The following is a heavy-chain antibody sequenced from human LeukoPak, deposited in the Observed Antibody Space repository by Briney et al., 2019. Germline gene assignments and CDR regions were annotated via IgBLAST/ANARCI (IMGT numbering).Heavy chain of an antibody. V-gene: IGHV3-20*01. D-gene: IGHD6-19*01. J-gene: IGHJ4*02. CDR2: INWNGGST. CDR3: ARGYSSGWNYYFDY. Sequence: PGGSLRLSCAASGFTFYDYAMHWVRQAPGKGLEWVSGINWNGGSTGYADSVKGRFTISRDNAKNSLYLQMNSLRAEDTALYHCARGYSSGWNYYFDYWGQGTLVTVSS. CDR1: GFTFYDYA.